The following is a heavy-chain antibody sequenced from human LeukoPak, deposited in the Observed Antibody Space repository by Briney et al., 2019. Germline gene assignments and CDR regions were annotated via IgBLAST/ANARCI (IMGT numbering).Heavy chain of an antibody. CDR3: ARDGRNTAMVDY. J-gene: IGHJ4*02. CDR1: GYTFTSYY. Sequence: APVKVSCKASGYTFTSYYMHWVRQAPGQGLEWMGWISAYNGNTNYAQKLQGRVTMTTDTSTSTAYMELRSLRSDDTAVYYCARDGRNTAMVDYWGQGTLVTVSS. CDR2: ISAYNGNT. D-gene: IGHD5-18*01. V-gene: IGHV1-18*04.